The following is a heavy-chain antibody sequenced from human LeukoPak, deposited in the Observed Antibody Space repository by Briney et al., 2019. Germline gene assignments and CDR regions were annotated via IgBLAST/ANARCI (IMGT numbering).Heavy chain of an antibody. CDR3: ARALPSSWYYFDF. CDR2: ISISSGTI. V-gene: IGHV3-48*03. J-gene: IGHJ4*02. D-gene: IGHD6-13*01. CDR1: AXTFSSYQ. Sequence: PGGSLRLSCVASAXTFSSYQVSWVRQAPGKGLEWVSYISISSGTISYADSVKGRFTISRDNAKSSLYLQMDSLRAEDTAVYYCARALPSSWYYFDFWGQGTLVTVSS.